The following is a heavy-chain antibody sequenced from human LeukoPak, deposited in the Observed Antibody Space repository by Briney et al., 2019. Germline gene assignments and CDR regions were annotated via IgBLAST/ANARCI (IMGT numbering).Heavy chain of an antibody. J-gene: IGHJ4*02. V-gene: IGHV3-53*01. CDR2: LYSDGNT. D-gene: IGHD1-14*01. Sequence: PGGSLRLSCAASGSTVITNDMTWVRQAPGKGLEWVPVLYSDGNTKYADSVQGRFTISRDNSKNTLYLEMNSLSPDDTAVYYCARGVEPLAANTLAYWGQGTLVTVSS. CDR1: GSTVITND. CDR3: ARGVEPLAANTLAY.